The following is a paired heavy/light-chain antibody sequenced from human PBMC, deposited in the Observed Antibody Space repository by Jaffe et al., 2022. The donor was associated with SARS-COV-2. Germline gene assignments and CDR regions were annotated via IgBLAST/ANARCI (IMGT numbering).Light chain of an antibody. Sequence: EIVLTQSPGTLSLSPGERATLSCRASQSVSSSYLAWYQQKPGQAPRLLIYGASSRATGIPDRFSGSGSGTDFTLTISRLEPEDFAVYYCQQYGSSPGPWTFGQGTKVEIK. CDR1: QSVSSSY. CDR3: QQYGSSPGPWT. J-gene: IGKJ1*01. CDR2: GAS. V-gene: IGKV3-20*01.
Heavy chain of an antibody. D-gene: IGHD3-10*01. V-gene: IGHV3-33*01. Sequence: QVQLVESGGGVVQPGRSLRLSCAASGFTFSSYGMHWVRQAPGKGLEWVAVIWYDGSNKYYADSVKGRFTISRDNSKNTLYLQMNSLRAEDTAVYYCARGSITMVRGVTRRHYYYGMDVWGQGTTVTVSS. CDR2: IWYDGSNK. CDR3: ARGSITMVRGVTRRHYYYGMDV. CDR1: GFTFSSYG. J-gene: IGHJ6*02.